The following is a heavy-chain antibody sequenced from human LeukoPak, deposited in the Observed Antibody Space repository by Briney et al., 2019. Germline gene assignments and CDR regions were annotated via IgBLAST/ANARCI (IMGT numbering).Heavy chain of an antibody. J-gene: IGHJ4*02. CDR1: GFTFSSYG. Sequence: GRSLRLSCAASGFTFSSYGMHWVRQAPGKGLEWVAVIWYDGSNKYYADSVKGRFTISRDISKNTLYLQMNSLRAEDTAVCYCARDLRGDYYGSGSPFDYWGQGTLVTVSS. D-gene: IGHD3-10*01. CDR2: IWYDGSNK. CDR3: ARDLRGDYYGSGSPFDY. V-gene: IGHV3-33*01.